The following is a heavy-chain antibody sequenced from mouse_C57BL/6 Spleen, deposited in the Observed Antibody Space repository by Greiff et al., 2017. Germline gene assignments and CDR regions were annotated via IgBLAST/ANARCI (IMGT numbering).Heavy chain of an antibody. CDR2: IDPSDSET. CDR1: GYTFTSYW. J-gene: IGHJ2*01. Sequence: QVQLKQPGAELVRPGSSVKLSCKASGYTFTSYWMHWVKQRPIQGLEWIGNIDPSDSETHYNQKFKDKATLTVDKSSSTAYMQLSSLTSEDSAVYYCARVVSDYDEGVCFYDWGQGTTLTVSS. CDR3: ARVVSDYDEGVCFYD. D-gene: IGHD2-4*01. V-gene: IGHV1-52*01.